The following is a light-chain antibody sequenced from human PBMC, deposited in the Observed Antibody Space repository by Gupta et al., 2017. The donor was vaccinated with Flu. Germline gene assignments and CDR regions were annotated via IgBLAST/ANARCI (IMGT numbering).Light chain of an antibody. V-gene: IGKV3-20*01. CDR1: QSVNSSY. Sequence: EIVLTQSPGTLSLSPGERATLSCRASQSVNSSYLAWYQQKPGQAPRLLIYGASSRATGIPDRFSGSGSGTDFTLTISRLEPEDFAAYYCQQYGSSPLTFGGGTKVEIK. CDR2: GAS. CDR3: QQYGSSPLT. J-gene: IGKJ4*01.